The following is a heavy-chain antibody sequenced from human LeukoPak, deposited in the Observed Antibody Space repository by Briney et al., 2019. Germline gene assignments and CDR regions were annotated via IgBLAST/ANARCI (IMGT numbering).Heavy chain of an antibody. CDR3: ARDAEDTAGLDY. V-gene: IGHV1-46*01. J-gene: IGHJ4*02. D-gene: IGHD5-18*01. Sequence: ASVQVSCKTSGYTFTSYYMHWVRQAPGQGLEWVGIINLSGGSASYAQTFQGRVTMTRDTSTSTVYMELSRQRSEDTAVYYCARDAEDTAGLDYWGQGTLVTVSS. CDR1: GYTFTSYY. CDR2: INLSGGSA.